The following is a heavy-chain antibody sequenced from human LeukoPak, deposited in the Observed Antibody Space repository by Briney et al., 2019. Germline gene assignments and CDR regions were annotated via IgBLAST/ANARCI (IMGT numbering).Heavy chain of an antibody. Sequence: SETLSLTCAVYGGSFGGYYWSWIRQPLGKGLEWIGEINHSENTDYNPSLKSRVTISVDTSKNQLSLKLSSVTAADTAVYYCARDLPDQTYNFDYWGQGTLVTVSS. CDR1: GGSFGGYY. CDR2: INHSENT. V-gene: IGHV4-34*01. D-gene: IGHD1-14*01. CDR3: ARDLPDQTYNFDY. J-gene: IGHJ4*02.